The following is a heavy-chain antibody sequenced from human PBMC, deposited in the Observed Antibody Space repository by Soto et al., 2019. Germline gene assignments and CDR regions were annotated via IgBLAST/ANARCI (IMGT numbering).Heavy chain of an antibody. CDR2: IHSGGGS. CDR3: VRDIFGSSSY. CDR1: GFIVSSSY. D-gene: IGHD6-6*01. V-gene: IGHV3-66*01. Sequence: GGSLRLSCAASGFIVSSSYITWVRQVPGKGLEWVSVIHSGGGSNYADSVKGRFTISRDNSKNTVYLQMSSLRAEDTAVYYCVRDIFGSSSYWGQGTLVTVSS. J-gene: IGHJ4*02.